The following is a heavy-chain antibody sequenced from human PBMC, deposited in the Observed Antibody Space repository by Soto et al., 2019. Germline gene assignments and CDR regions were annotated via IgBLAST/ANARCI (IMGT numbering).Heavy chain of an antibody. CDR3: ARMRGLGEISPYFDY. CDR1: GGSISDYQ. CDR2: IYHSGRT. Sequence: QVQLQESGPGLVKPSATLSLTCSISGGSISDYQWNSIRQPPGKGLEWIGYIYHSGRTNYNPTLNSRVTLSLDTSAKQFSLRLRSVTAADTAVYYCARMRGLGEISPYFDYWGQGALVTVSS. V-gene: IGHV4-59*01. D-gene: IGHD3-16*02. J-gene: IGHJ4*02.